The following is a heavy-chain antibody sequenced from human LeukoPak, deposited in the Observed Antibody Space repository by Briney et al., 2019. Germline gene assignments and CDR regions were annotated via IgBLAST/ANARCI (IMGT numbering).Heavy chain of an antibody. D-gene: IGHD3-22*01. V-gene: IGHV1-2*04. CDR3: ASDRSYDKGPLDY. CDR2: INPNSGDT. CDR1: GYTFTDYY. J-gene: IGHJ4*02. Sequence: GASVKASCKASGYTFTDYYMHWVRQAPGQGLEWMGWINPNSGDTKYAQKFQGWVTMTRDTSISTAYMELSRLTSDDTAVYYCASDRSYDKGPLDYWGQGTLVTVSS.